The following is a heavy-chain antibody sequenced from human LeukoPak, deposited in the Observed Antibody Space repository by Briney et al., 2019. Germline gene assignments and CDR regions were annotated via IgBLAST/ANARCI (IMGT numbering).Heavy chain of an antibody. Sequence: SETLSLTCTVSGGSISSYYWSWIRQPPGKGPEWIGYIYYSGSTNYNPSLKSRVTISVDTSKNQFSLKLSSVTAADTAVYYCARVSDYYYGMDVWGQGTTVTVSS. J-gene: IGHJ6*02. CDR1: GGSISSYY. V-gene: IGHV4-59*01. CDR2: IYYSGST. CDR3: ARVSDYYYGMDV.